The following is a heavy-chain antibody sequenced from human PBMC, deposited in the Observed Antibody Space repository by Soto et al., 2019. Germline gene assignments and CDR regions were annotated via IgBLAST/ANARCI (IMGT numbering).Heavy chain of an antibody. CDR1: GYTFTSYY. Sequence: ASVKVSCKASGYTFTSYYMHWVRQAPGQGLEWMGIINPSGGSTSYAQKFQGRVTMTRDTSTSTVYMELSSLRSEDTAVYYCARDHEWLRFGYYYGMDVWGQGSKVTVSS. D-gene: IGHD5-12*01. CDR2: INPSGGST. V-gene: IGHV1-46*01. J-gene: IGHJ6*02. CDR3: ARDHEWLRFGYYYGMDV.